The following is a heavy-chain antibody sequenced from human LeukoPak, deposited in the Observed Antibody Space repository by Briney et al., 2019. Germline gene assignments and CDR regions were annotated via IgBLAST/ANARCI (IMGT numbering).Heavy chain of an antibody. CDR3: AKDEDPYNVDTSFDY. D-gene: IGHD5-18*01. CDR1: GFTFSSYA. V-gene: IGHV3-23*01. Sequence: PGGSLRLSCAASGFTFSSYAMSWVRQAPGKGLEWVSAISGSGSSTYYADSVKGRFTISRDNSKNTLYLQMNSLRAEDTAVHYCAKDEDPYNVDTSFDYWGQGTLVTVSS. J-gene: IGHJ4*02. CDR2: ISGSGSST.